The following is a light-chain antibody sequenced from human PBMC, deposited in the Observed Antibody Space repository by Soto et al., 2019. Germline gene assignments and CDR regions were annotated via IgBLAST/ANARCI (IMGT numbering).Light chain of an antibody. Sequence: QSALTQPPSASGAPGQSVTISCTGASSDVGRYNHVSWYQKHPGKAPKLLIYDVFKRPSGVPDRFSGTKSDRTASLTVSGLQAEDEADYYCSSYAGSDNVVVFGGGTKLTVL. V-gene: IGLV2-8*01. J-gene: IGLJ2*01. CDR2: DVF. CDR1: SSDVGRYNH. CDR3: SSYAGSDNVVV.